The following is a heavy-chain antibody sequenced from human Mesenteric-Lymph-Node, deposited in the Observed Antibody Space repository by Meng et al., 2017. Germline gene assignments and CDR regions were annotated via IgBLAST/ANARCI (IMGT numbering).Heavy chain of an antibody. CDR3: AKDGGGSMAHDSSGYPDY. CDR2: ISWDGGST. Sequence: GESLKISCAASGFTFDDYAMHWVRQAPGKGLEWVSLISWDGGSTYYADSVKGRFTISRDNSKNSLYLQMNSLRAEDTALYYCAKDGGGSMAHDSSGYPDYWGQGTLVTVSS. J-gene: IGHJ4*02. CDR1: GFTFDDYA. D-gene: IGHD3-22*01. V-gene: IGHV3-43D*03.